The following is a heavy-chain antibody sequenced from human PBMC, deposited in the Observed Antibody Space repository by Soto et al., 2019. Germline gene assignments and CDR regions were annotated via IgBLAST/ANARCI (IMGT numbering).Heavy chain of an antibody. CDR2: ISACNGNT. V-gene: IGHV1-18*01. Sequence: GASVKVSCKASGYTFTSYGISWVRQAPGQGLEWMGWISACNGNTNYAQKLQGRVTMTRDTSTSTAYMELSSLRSEDTAVYYCARTVRYYYGSGPHDYWGQGTLVTVSS. CDR3: ARTVRYYYGSGPHDY. D-gene: IGHD3-10*01. CDR1: GYTFTSYG. J-gene: IGHJ4*02.